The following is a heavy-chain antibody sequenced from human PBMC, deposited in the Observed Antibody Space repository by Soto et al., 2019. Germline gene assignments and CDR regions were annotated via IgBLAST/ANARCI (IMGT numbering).Heavy chain of an antibody. D-gene: IGHD1-1*01. J-gene: IGHJ4*02. Sequence: QVQLQQWGAGLLKPSETLSLTCAVYGGSFSGYYWSWIRQPPGKGLEWIGEINHSGSTNYKPSLKSRVTRAVDTSKNQFSLKLSSVTAADTGVYYCARVVVQAGFDYWGQGTLVTVSS. CDR1: GGSFSGYY. V-gene: IGHV4-34*01. CDR2: INHSGST. CDR3: ARVVVQAGFDY.